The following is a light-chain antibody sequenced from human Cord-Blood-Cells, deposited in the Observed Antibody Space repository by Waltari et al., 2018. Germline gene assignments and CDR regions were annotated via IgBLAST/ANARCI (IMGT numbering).Light chain of an antibody. CDR2: EGS. CDR3: CSYAGSSTFGV. V-gene: IGLV2-23*03. Sequence: QSALTQPASVSGSPGQSITISCTGTSSDVGSYNLVSWYQQHPGKAPKLMIDEGSKRPSGVSNGFSGCKSGNTASLTSAGLQAEDEADYYCCSYAGSSTFGVFGGVTKLTVL. J-gene: IGLJ3*02. CDR1: SSDVGSYNL.